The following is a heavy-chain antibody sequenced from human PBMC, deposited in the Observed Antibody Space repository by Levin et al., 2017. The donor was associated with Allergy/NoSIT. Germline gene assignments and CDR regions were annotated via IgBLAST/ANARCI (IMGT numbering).Heavy chain of an antibody. J-gene: IGHJ4*02. Sequence: ASVKVSCKASGYTFTGYYMHWVRQAPGQGLEWMGWINPNSGGTNYAQKFQGRVTMTRDTSISTAYMELSRLRSDDTAVYYCARARGLTMVRGVRRDYFDYWGQGTLVTVSS. CDR2: INPNSGGT. CDR1: GYTFTGYY. V-gene: IGHV1-2*02. CDR3: ARARGLTMVRGVRRDYFDY. D-gene: IGHD3-10*01.